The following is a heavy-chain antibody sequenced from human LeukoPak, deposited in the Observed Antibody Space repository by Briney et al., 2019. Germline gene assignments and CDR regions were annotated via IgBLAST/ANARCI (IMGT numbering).Heavy chain of an antibody. V-gene: IGHV3-66*01. CDR3: ASPFLGVTIFGVVINVTNY. Sequence: PGGFLRLSCAASGFTVSSNYMSWVRQAPGKGLEWVSVIYSGGSTYYADSVKGRFTISRDNSKNTLYLQMNSLRAEDTAVYYCASPFLGVTIFGVVINVTNYWGQGTLVTVSS. CDR2: IYSGGST. CDR1: GFTVSSNY. D-gene: IGHD3-3*01. J-gene: IGHJ4*02.